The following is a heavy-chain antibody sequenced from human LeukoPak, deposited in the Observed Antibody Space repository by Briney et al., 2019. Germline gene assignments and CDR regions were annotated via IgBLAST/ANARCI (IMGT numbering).Heavy chain of an antibody. Sequence: SETLSLTCTVSGGSISSSSYYWGWIRQPPGKGLECIGSIYYSGSTYYNPSLKSRVAISVDTSKNQFSLKLSSVTAADTAVYYCARRLGTNYYYYMDVWGKGTTVTVSS. CDR1: GGSISSSSYY. D-gene: IGHD1/OR15-1a*01. V-gene: IGHV4-39*01. CDR2: IYYSGST. J-gene: IGHJ6*03. CDR3: ARRLGTNYYYYMDV.